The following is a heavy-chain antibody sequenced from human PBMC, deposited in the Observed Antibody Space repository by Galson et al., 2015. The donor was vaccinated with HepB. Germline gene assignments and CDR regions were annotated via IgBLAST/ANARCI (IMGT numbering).Heavy chain of an antibody. CDR3: ARDWWKAVAGTWWFDP. J-gene: IGHJ5*02. Sequence: SLRLSCAASRFTFSNYNMNWVRQPPGKGLEWVASISSNSDYIYYADSVKGRFTISRDNAKNSLYLQMNGLRAEDTAIYYCARDWWKAVAGTWWFDPWGQGTLVTVSS. D-gene: IGHD6-19*01. CDR1: RFTFSNYN. V-gene: IGHV3-21*01. CDR2: ISSNSDYI.